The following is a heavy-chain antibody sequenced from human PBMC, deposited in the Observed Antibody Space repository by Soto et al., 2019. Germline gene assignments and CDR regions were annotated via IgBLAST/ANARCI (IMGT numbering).Heavy chain of an antibody. J-gene: IGHJ6*02. Sequence: PGESLKISCKGSGYSFTSYWIGWVRQMPGKGLEWLGIIYPGDSDTRYSPSFQGQVTISADKSISTAYLQWSSLKASDTAMYYCARFIAAAGRYYYYYGMDVWGQGTTVTVSS. CDR1: GYSFTSYW. D-gene: IGHD6-13*01. CDR2: IYPGDSDT. CDR3: ARFIAAAGRYYYYYGMDV. V-gene: IGHV5-51*01.